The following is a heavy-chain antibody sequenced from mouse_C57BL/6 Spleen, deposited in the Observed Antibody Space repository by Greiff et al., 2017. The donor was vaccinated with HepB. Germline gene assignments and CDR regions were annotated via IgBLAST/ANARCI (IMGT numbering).Heavy chain of an antibody. CDR2: IYPGSGST. V-gene: IGHV1-55*01. D-gene: IGHD3-2*02. CDR3: ARGGRQLRLRNFDY. CDR1: GYTFTSYW. J-gene: IGHJ2*01. Sequence: QVQLQQPGAELVKPGASVKMSCKASGYTFTSYWITWVKQRPGQGLEWIGDIYPGSGSTNYNEKFKSKATLTVDTSSSTAYMQLSSLTSEDSAVYYCARGGRQLRLRNFDYWGQGTTLTVSS.